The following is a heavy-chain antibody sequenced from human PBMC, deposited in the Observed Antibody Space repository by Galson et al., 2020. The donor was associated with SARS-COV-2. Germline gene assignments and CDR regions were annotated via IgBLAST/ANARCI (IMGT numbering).Heavy chain of an antibody. CDR2: IWYDGSNK. CDR3: ARAPLLGGNGRPEVLWFGELLYWFDP. D-gene: IGHD3-10*01. CDR1: GFTFSSYC. Sequence: GGSLRLSCAASGFTFSSYCMHWVRQAPGQGLEWVAVIWYDGSNKYYADSVKGRFTISRDNSKNTLYLQMNSLRAEDTAVYYCARAPLLGGNGRPEVLWFGELLYWFDPWGQGSLVTVSS. J-gene: IGHJ5*02. V-gene: IGHV3-33*01.